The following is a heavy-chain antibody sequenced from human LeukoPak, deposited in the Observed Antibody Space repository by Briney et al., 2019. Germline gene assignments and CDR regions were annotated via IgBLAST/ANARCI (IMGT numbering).Heavy chain of an antibody. D-gene: IGHD2-2*01. J-gene: IGHJ3*02. V-gene: IGHV4-38-2*01. Sequence: SETLSLTCAVSGYSISSAYYWGLIRQPPGEGLEWIGSIYHSWSTYYNPSLKRLVTLSVDTSQNHFSLKLSSVTAADTPVYYCARLEDCSSTSCSPYAFDIWGPGPMVTVSS. CDR1: GYSISSAYY. CDR3: ARLEDCSSTSCSPYAFDI. CDR2: IYHSWST.